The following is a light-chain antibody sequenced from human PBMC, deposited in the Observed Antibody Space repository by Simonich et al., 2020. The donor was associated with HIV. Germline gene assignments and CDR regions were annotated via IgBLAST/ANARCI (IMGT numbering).Light chain of an antibody. CDR1: QSVLYSSNNKNY. Sequence: DIVMTQSPDSLAVSLGERATLNCKSSQSVLYSSNNKNYLAWYQKKPGQPPKLLIYWASTRESGVPDRFSGSGSGTDFTLTISSLQAEDVAVYYCQQYYSTPPITFGQGTRLEIK. CDR2: WAS. J-gene: IGKJ5*01. CDR3: QQYYSTPPIT. V-gene: IGKV4-1*01.